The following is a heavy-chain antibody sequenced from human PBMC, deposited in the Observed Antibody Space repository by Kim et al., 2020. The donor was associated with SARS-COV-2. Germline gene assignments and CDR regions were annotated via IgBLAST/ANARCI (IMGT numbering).Heavy chain of an antibody. CDR2: IIPILGIA. CDR1: GGTFSSYA. J-gene: IGHJ4*02. Sequence: SVKVSCKPSGGTFSSYAISWVRQAPGQGLEWMGRIIPILGIANYAQKFQGRVTITADKSTSTAYMELSSLRSEDTAVYYCARGHYYGSGSYYAPPDYWGQGTLVTVSS. CDR3: ARGHYYGSGSYYAPPDY. D-gene: IGHD3-10*01. V-gene: IGHV1-69*04.